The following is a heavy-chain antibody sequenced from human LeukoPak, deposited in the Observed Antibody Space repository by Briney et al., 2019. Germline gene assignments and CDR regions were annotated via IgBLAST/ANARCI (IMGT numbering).Heavy chain of an antibody. CDR1: EFTVSRNY. CDR3: TRDQMNY. J-gene: IGHJ4*02. D-gene: IGHD5-24*01. Sequence: GGSLRLSCTASEFTVSRNYMLWVRQAPGKGLEWVSLIFSNGDTHYADSVKGRFTISRDTPKNTVSLQMNSLRVEDTAMYYCTRDQMNYWGQGTLVTVSS. V-gene: IGHV3-53*01. CDR2: IFSNGDT.